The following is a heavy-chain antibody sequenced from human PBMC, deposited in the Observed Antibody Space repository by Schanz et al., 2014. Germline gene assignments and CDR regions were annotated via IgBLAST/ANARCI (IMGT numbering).Heavy chain of an antibody. V-gene: IGHV3-11*01. Sequence: VQLVESGGGLVQPGGSLRLSCAASGFTFSAYYMDWVRQAPGKGLEWVSYISGSSRTIYYADSMKGRFTVSRDNAENALYLQMNSLRAEDTAVYYCARIGGSVFDYWAQGTLVSVSS. CDR2: ISGSSRTI. CDR1: GFTFSAYY. CDR3: ARIGGSVFDY. D-gene: IGHD3-10*01. J-gene: IGHJ4*02.